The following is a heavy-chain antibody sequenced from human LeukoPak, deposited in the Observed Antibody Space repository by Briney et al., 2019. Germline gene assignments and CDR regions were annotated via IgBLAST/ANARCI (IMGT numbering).Heavy chain of an antibody. CDR2: IDPSASYI. CDR3: ARRVGNYANFDY. J-gene: IGHJ4*02. D-gene: IGHD1-26*01. CDR1: GYDFSTHW. V-gene: IGHV5-10-1*01. Sequence: GESLRISCKGSGYDFSTHWISWVRQMPGKGLEWMGRIDPSASYINYSPSFQGHVSISADKSIDTVYLQWNSLKASDTAMYYCARRVGNYANFDYRGQGTLVIVSS.